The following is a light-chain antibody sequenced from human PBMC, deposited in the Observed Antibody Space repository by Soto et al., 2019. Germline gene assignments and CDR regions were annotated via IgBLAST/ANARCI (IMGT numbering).Light chain of an antibody. CDR3: QQYNSYPWT. J-gene: IGKJ1*01. V-gene: IGKV1-5*01. Sequence: DIQMTQAPSSRSAPVVYRVPITCLASQSINSWLAWYQQKPGKAPQVLIYAASTLKSGVPSRFSGSGSGTEFTLTISSLQPDDFATYYCQQYNSYPWTFGQGTKVDIK. CDR1: QSINSW. CDR2: AAS.